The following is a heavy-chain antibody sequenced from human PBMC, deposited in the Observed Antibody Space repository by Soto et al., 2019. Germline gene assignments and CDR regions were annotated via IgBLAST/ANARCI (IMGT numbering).Heavy chain of an antibody. Sequence: GGSLRLSCAASGFTFSDYYMSWIRQAPGKGLEWVSYISSSGSTIYYADSVKGRFTISRDNAKNSLYLQMNSLRAEDTAVYYCAKLLRYFDWLSFRVRYYYYYMDVWGKGTTVTVSS. J-gene: IGHJ6*03. V-gene: IGHV3-11*01. CDR2: ISSSGSTI. CDR3: AKLLRYFDWLSFRVRYYYYYMDV. CDR1: GFTFSDYY. D-gene: IGHD3-9*01.